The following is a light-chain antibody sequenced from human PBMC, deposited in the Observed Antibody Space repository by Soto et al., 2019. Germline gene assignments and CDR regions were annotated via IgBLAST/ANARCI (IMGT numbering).Light chain of an antibody. CDR2: DAS. J-gene: IGKJ3*01. Sequence: DIEMTQSPSTLSASVGYRGASTCRASQSISSWLAWYQQKPGKVPKLLIYDASSLESGVPSRFSGSGSGTEFTLTISSLQPDDFASYYCQQYNSYSGTFGPGTKVD. CDR1: QSISSW. V-gene: IGKV1-5*01. CDR3: QQYNSYSGT.